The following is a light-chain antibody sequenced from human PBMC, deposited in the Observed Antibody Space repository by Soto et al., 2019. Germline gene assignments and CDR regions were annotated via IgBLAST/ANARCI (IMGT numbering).Light chain of an antibody. Sequence: DVVMTQSPLSLPVTLGQPASISCRSSQSLVSSDGNTYLNWFQQRPGQSPRRLIYKVSNRDSGVPDRFSGSGSATDFTLKISRVEAEDAGVYYCMQATHWLYTFGQGTKVDSK. CDR1: QSLVSSDGNTY. J-gene: IGKJ2*01. V-gene: IGKV2-30*01. CDR3: MQATHWLYT. CDR2: KVS.